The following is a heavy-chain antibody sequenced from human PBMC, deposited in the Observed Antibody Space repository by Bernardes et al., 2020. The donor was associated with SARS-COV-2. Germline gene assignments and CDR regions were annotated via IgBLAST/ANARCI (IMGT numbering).Heavy chain of an antibody. D-gene: IGHD6-6*01. CDR1: GDSVSSASYY. J-gene: IGHJ6*04. V-gene: IGHV4-39*01. CDR3: TTGVAISGQLVLYYYGLDV. Sequence: SETLSLTCGVSGDSVSSASYYWGWIRQPPGKGLECIGNIFYDGSTYYSPSLQSPVTISVETSKNQFSLKFSSVTAADTAVYYCTTGVAISGQLVLYYYGLDVWSKGTTVTVSS. CDR2: IFYDGST.